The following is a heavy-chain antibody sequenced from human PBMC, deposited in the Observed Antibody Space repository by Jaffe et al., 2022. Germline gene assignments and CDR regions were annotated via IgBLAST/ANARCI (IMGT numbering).Heavy chain of an antibody. Sequence: EVQLVQSGAEVKKPGESLKISCKGSGYSFTSYWIGWVRQMPGKGLEWMGIIYPGDSDTRYSPSFQGQVTISADKSISTAYLQWSSLKASDTAMYYCVRNYYDSSGYYPDDAFDIWGQGTMVTVSS. D-gene: IGHD3-22*01. CDR2: IYPGDSDT. J-gene: IGHJ3*02. CDR1: GYSFTSYW. CDR3: VRNYYDSSGYYPDDAFDI. V-gene: IGHV5-51*03.